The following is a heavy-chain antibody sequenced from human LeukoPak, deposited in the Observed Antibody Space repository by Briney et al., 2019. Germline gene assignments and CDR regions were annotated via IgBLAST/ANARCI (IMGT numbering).Heavy chain of an antibody. V-gene: IGHV4-30-2*06. Sequence: SETLSLTCALSGASISSGPYSWNWVRQSPGKGLEWIGHTYHSGSPDYNPSLRSRVTISADRSKNQFSLKLSSVTAADTAVYYCASQKDYYDSLNWGQGTLVTASS. CDR1: GASISSGPYS. J-gene: IGHJ4*02. CDR3: ASQKDYYDSLN. D-gene: IGHD3-22*01. CDR2: TYHSGSP.